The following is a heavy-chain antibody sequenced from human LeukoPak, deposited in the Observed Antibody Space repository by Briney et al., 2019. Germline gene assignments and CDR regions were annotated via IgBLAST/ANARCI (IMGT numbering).Heavy chain of an antibody. V-gene: IGHV1-69*04. CDR2: IIPILGIA. Sequence: SVKVSCKASGGTFISYAISWVRQAPGQGLEWMGRIIPILGIANYAQKFQGRVTMTRDTSTSTVYMELSSLRSEDTAVYYCARDRVPMRFGELGAFDIWGQGTMVTVSS. CDR1: GGTFISYA. J-gene: IGHJ3*02. D-gene: IGHD3-10*01. CDR3: ARDRVPMRFGELGAFDI.